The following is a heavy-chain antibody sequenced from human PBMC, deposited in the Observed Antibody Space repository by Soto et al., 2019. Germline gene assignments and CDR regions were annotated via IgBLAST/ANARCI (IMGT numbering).Heavy chain of an antibody. CDR3: ARDLGYCNSSGCFRNWFDP. D-gene: IGHD2-15*01. Sequence: QVQLVQSGAEVKTPGASVKVSCRASGYSFRTHGISWVRQAPGQGLEWMGWISTYDDKTNFPQKFQGRITMTTDTYTSTAYMELRSLRSDDTAVDVCARDLGYCNSSGCFRNWFDPWGHGTLVTVSS. J-gene: IGHJ5*02. CDR1: GYSFRTHG. CDR2: ISTYDDKT. V-gene: IGHV1-18*01.